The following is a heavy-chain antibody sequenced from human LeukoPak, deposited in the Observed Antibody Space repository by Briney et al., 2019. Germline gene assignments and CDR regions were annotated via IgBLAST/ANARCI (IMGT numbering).Heavy chain of an antibody. J-gene: IGHJ3*02. D-gene: IGHD3-22*01. Sequence: SKTLSLTCTVSGGSISSYYWSWIRQPPGKGLEWIGYIYYSGSTNYNPSLKSRVTISVDTSKNQFSLKLSSVTAADTAVYYCARDLVTMIVVVDAFDIWGQGTMVTVSS. CDR1: GGSISSYY. CDR2: IYYSGST. CDR3: ARDLVTMIVVVDAFDI. V-gene: IGHV4-59*12.